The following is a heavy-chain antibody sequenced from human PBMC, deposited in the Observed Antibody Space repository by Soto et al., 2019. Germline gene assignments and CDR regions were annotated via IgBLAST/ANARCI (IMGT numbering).Heavy chain of an antibody. CDR3: ARHYCSGGSCYYFDQ. CDR2: IYYSGST. Sequence: SETLSLTCTVSGGSISSYYWSWIRQPPGKGLEWIGSIYYSGSTYYNPSLKSRVTISVDTSKNQFSLRLSSVTAADTAVYYCARHYCSGGSCYYFDQWGQGTLVTVS. V-gene: IGHV4-59*08. CDR1: GGSISSYY. J-gene: IGHJ4*02. D-gene: IGHD2-15*01.